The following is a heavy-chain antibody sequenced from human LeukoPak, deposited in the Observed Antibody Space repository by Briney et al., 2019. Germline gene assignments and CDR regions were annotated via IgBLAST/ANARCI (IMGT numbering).Heavy chain of an antibody. D-gene: IGHD4-17*01. CDR3: ARTLYGDYVDY. V-gene: IGHV3-11*03. J-gene: IGHJ4*02. Sequence: GGSLRLSCAASGFTFSDYYMSWVRQAPGKGLEWVSYINTNTAYTNYADSVKGRFTISRDNAKNSLYLQMNSLRAEDTAVYYCARTLYGDYVDYWGQGTLVTVSS. CDR1: GFTFSDYY. CDR2: INTNTAYT.